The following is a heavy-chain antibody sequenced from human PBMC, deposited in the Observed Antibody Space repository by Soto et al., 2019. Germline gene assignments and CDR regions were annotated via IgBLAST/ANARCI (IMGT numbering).Heavy chain of an antibody. V-gene: IGHV3-23*01. CDR2: ISGSGGST. Sequence: EVQLLESGGGLVQPGGSLRISCAASGFTFSSYAMSWVRQAPGKGLEWVSAISGSGGSTYYADSVKGRFTISRDNSKNTLYLQMNSLRAEDTAVYYCAKDPPRITGTTTYCYYYMEVCVKGTTVTVAS. J-gene: IGHJ6*03. CDR1: GFTFSSYA. D-gene: IGHD1-7*01. CDR3: AKDPPRITGTTTYCYYYMEV.